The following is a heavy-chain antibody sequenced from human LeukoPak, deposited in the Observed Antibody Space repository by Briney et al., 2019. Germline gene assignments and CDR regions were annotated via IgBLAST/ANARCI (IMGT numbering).Heavy chain of an antibody. CDR3: ARGDLQQLDAFDI. V-gene: IGHV1-8*01. D-gene: IGHD6-13*01. CDR1: GYTFTSYD. CDR2: MNPNSGNT. Sequence: ASVKVSCKASGYTFTSYDINWVRQATGQGLEWMGWMNPNSGNTGYAQRFQGRVTMTRNTSISTAYMELSSLRSEDTAVYYCARGDLQQLDAFDIWGQGTMVTVSS. J-gene: IGHJ3*02.